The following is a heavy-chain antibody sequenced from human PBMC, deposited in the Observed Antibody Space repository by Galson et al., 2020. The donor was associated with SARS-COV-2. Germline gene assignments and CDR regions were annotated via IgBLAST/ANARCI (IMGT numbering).Heavy chain of an antibody. D-gene: IGHD3-22*01. CDR2: IYYSGST. Sequence: TSETLSLTCTVSAGSISSGGYYWSWIRQHPGKGLEWIGYIYYSGSTYYNPSLKSRVTISVDTSKNQFSLKLSSVTAADTAVYYCARVRTTMIVVVITSDAFDIWGQGTMVTVSS. V-gene: IGHV4-31*03. CDR3: ARVRTTMIVVVITSDAFDI. J-gene: IGHJ3*02. CDR1: AGSISSGGYY.